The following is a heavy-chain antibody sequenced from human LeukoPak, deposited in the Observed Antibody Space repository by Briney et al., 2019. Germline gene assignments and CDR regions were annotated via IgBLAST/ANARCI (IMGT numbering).Heavy chain of an antibody. CDR1: GYTFTGYY. D-gene: IGHD2-2*01. Sequence: APVKVSCKASGYTFTGYYMHWVRQAPGQGLEWMGWINPNSGGTNYAQKFQGRVTMTRDTSISTAYMELSRLRSDDTAVYYCARGVVGVPAAEMHNPYYYYYYMDVWGKGTTVTVSS. J-gene: IGHJ6*03. CDR2: INPNSGGT. CDR3: ARGVVGVPAAEMHNPYYYYYYMDV. V-gene: IGHV1-2*02.